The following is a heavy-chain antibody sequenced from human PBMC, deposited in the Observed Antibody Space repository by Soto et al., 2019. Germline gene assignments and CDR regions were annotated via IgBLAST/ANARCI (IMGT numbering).Heavy chain of an antibody. Sequence: QVQLVQSGAEVKKPGASVKVSCKASGYTFTSYAMHWVRQAPGQRLEWMGWINAGNGNTKYSQKFQGRVTITRDTSASTAYMELSSLRSEDTAVYYCARDRWCGELDGMDVWGQGTTVTVSS. V-gene: IGHV1-3*01. CDR2: INAGNGNT. CDR3: ARDRWCGELDGMDV. CDR1: GYTFTSYA. D-gene: IGHD3-10*01. J-gene: IGHJ6*02.